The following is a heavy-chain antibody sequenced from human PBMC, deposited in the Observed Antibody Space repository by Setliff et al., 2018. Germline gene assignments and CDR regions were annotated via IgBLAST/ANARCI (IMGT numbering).Heavy chain of an antibody. CDR2: INPGGGSA. D-gene: IGHD6-13*01. V-gene: IGHV1-46*01. CDR1: GYSFTSYY. Sequence: ASVKVSCKASGYSFTSYYIHWVRQAPGQGLEWMGIINPGGGSASVVDNFQDRVTMTRDTSTSTVYLDLSSLRSEDTAVYYCARGGKAADARKGLFENWGQGTQVTVSS. CDR3: ARGGKAADARKGLFEN. J-gene: IGHJ4*02.